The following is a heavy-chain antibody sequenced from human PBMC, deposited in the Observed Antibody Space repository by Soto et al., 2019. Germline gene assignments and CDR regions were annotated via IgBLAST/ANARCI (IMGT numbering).Heavy chain of an antibody. V-gene: IGHV3-23*01. CDR3: AKEDTSSGSLDY. CDR1: GFPFGDNA. Sequence: GGSLRLSCAASGFPFGDNAVSWVRQAPGKGLEWVSSISDSGATTYYADSVRGRFTISRDNSKNTLYLQMKSLRAEDSASYYCAKEDTSSGSLDYWGQGALVTVSS. CDR2: ISDSGATT. D-gene: IGHD6-19*01. J-gene: IGHJ4*02.